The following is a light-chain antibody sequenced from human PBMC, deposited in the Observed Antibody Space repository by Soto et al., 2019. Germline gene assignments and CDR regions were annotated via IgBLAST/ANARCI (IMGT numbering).Light chain of an antibody. V-gene: IGLV2-14*01. CDR2: DVD. CDR3: SAYTTSHTVV. CDR1: SSDIGAYNY. J-gene: IGLJ2*01. Sequence: QSALTQPASVSGSPGQSITISCTGTSSDIGAYNYVSWYQQLPGKAPKLMIYDVDNRPSGVSDRFSGSKSGNTPSLTISGLQTEDENDYYCSAYTTSHTVVFGTGTKLTVL.